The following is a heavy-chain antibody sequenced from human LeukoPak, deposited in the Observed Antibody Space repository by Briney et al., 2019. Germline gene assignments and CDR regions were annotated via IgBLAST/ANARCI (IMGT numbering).Heavy chain of an antibody. CDR3: ARAVNDYSNYEASDY. J-gene: IGHJ4*02. D-gene: IGHD4-11*01. CDR2: ISAYNGNT. Sequence: GASVKVSCKASGYTFTSYGISWVRQAPGQGLEWMGWISAYNGNTNYAQKLQGRVTMTTDTSTSTAYMELRSLRSDDTAVYYCARAVNDYSNYEASDYWGQGTLVTVSS. CDR1: GYTFTSYG. V-gene: IGHV1-18*01.